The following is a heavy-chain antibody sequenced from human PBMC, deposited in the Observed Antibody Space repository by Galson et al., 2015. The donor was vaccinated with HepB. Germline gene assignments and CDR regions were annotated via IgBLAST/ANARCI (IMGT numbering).Heavy chain of an antibody. D-gene: IGHD1-7*01. V-gene: IGHV1-18*04. J-gene: IGHJ4*02. Sequence: SVKVSCKASGYTFTSYGISWVRQAPGQGLEWMGWISAYNGNTNYAQKLQGRVTMTTDTSTSTAYMELSSLRSEDTAVYYCARDLWAGLELTGHGGYWGQGTLVTVSS. CDR1: GYTFTSYG. CDR2: ISAYNGNT. CDR3: ARDLWAGLELTGHGGY.